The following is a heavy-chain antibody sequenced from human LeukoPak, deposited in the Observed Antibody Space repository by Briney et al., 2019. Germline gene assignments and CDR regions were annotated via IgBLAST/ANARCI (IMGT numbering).Heavy chain of an antibody. J-gene: IGHJ6*02. V-gene: IGHV3-21*01. Sequence: PGGSLRLSCAASGFTFSSYSMNWVRQAPGRGLEWVSSISSSSSYIYYADSVKGRFTISRDNAKNSLYLQMNSQRAEDTAVYYCASFNWNYGYYGMDVWGQGTTVTVSS. CDR2: ISSSSSYI. CDR3: ASFNWNYGYYGMDV. CDR1: GFTFSSYS. D-gene: IGHD1-7*01.